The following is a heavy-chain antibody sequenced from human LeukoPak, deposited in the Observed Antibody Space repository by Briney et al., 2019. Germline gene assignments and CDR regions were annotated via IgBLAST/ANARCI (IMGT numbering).Heavy chain of an antibody. D-gene: IGHD3-3*01. CDR2: IIPILGIA. CDR3: AKSPYYDFWSGYWNWFDP. J-gene: IGHJ5*02. Sequence: GASVKVSYKASGGTFSSYAISWVRQAPGQGLGWMGRIIPILGIANYAQKFQGRVTITADKSTSTAYMELSSLRSEDTAVYYCAKSPYYDFWSGYWNWFDPWGQGTLVTVSS. CDR1: GGTFSSYA. V-gene: IGHV1-69*04.